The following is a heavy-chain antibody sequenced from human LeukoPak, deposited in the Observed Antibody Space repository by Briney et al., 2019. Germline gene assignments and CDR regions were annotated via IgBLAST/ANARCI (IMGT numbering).Heavy chain of an antibody. CDR3: AKDGAILWDIAVAGGPFDY. D-gene: IGHD6-19*01. J-gene: IGHJ4*02. CDR2: ISYDGSNK. Sequence: GGSLRLSCAASGFTFSSYGMHWVRQAPGKGLEWVAVISYDGSNKYYADSVKGRFTISRDNSKNTLYLQMNSLRAEDTAVYYCAKDGAILWDIAVAGGPFDYWGQGTLVTVSS. CDR1: GFTFSSYG. V-gene: IGHV3-30*18.